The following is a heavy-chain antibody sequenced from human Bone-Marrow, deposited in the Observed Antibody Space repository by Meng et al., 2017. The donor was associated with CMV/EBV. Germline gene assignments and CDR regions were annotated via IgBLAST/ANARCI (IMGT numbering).Heavy chain of an antibody. V-gene: IGHV3-9*01. Sequence: GGSLRLSCAASGFTFDDYAMHWVRQAPGKGLEWVSGISWNSGSIGYADSVKGRFTISRDNSKNTLYLQMNSLRAEDTAVYYCARDYYDSSGYYYYYYYYGMDVWGQGTTVTVSS. D-gene: IGHD3-22*01. J-gene: IGHJ6*02. CDR1: GFTFDDYA. CDR3: ARDYYDSSGYYYYYYYYGMDV. CDR2: ISWNSGSI.